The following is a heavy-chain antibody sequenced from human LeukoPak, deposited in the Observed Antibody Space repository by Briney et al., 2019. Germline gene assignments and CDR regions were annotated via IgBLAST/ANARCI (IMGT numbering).Heavy chain of an antibody. J-gene: IGHJ4*02. CDR3: AKDESGSLRPWDH. Sequence: AGGSLRLSCVGSGFTFNSYTMSWVRQAPGRGLEWVSTIYGAGTRIYYADSVKGRFTISRDNSKNTLYLKMNSLRREDTAIYYCAKDESGSLRPWDHWGQGTLVTVSS. V-gene: IGHV3-23*03. CDR1: GFTFNSYT. D-gene: IGHD1-26*01. CDR2: IYGAGTRI.